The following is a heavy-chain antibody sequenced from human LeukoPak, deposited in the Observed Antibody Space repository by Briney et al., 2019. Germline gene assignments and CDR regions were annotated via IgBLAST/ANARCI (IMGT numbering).Heavy chain of an antibody. J-gene: IGHJ3*02. D-gene: IGHD4-17*01. Sequence: PGGSLRLSCATSGFTFSDYYMSWIRQAPGKGLDWVSYISSGAHSIYYADSVKGRFTISRDNAKNSLYLQMNSLRAEDTAVYYCARVKTVTNENDAFDIWGQGTMVTVSS. CDR3: ARVKTVTNENDAFDI. CDR1: GFTFSDYY. V-gene: IGHV3-11*04. CDR2: ISSGAHSI.